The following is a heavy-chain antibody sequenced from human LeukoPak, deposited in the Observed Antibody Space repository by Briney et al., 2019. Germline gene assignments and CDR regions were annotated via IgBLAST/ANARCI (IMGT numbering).Heavy chain of an antibody. CDR1: GVTFSSSG. CDR2: ISYDGSNK. Sequence: PGGSLRLSCAASGVTFSSSGMHWVRHAPGKGLEWGAVISYDGSNKYYADSVKGRFTISRDNSKNTLYLQMNSLRAEDTAVYYCAKEYCSSTSCYFDYWGQGTLVTVSS. J-gene: IGHJ4*02. CDR3: AKEYCSSTSCYFDY. D-gene: IGHD2-2*01. V-gene: IGHV3-30*18.